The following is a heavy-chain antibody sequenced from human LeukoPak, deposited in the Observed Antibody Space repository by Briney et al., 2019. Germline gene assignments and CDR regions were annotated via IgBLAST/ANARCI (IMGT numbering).Heavy chain of an antibody. CDR1: GFTFSSYY. J-gene: IGHJ5*02. Sequence: PGGSLRLSCAASGFTFSSYYMNWVRQAPGKGLEWVSSISSNNTYIYYADSVKGRFTISRDNAKNSLYLQMNSLRVEDTAVYYCARDPPSTAINWFDPWGQGTLVMVSS. D-gene: IGHD4-17*01. V-gene: IGHV3-21*01. CDR2: ISSNNTYI. CDR3: ARDPPSTAINWFDP.